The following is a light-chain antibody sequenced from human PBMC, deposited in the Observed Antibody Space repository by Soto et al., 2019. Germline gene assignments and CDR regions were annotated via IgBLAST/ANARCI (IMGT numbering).Light chain of an antibody. CDR2: KVS. CDR1: QSLLYSDGNTF. J-gene: IGKJ2*01. Sequence: DVVMTQFPLSLAVTPGQPASISCRSSQSLLYSDGNTFLSWFHQRPGQSPRRLIYKVSDREAGVPDRFSGSGSRTDFTLKISRVEAEDVGVYYCMQSTDWPNTFGQGTKLEIK. V-gene: IGKV2-30*01. CDR3: MQSTDWPNT.